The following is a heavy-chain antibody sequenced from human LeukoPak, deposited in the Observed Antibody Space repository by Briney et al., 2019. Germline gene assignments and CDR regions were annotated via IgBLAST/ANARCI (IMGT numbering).Heavy chain of an antibody. Sequence: GGSLRLSCAASGFTFRNYVIHWVRQATGKGLEWVAVTSSDLNVKLYADSVKGRFTISRDNSRSTLYLQMNSLRPEDTAIYYCAREGYYGSGSPPSLYFDYWGQGTLVTVSS. D-gene: IGHD3-10*01. J-gene: IGHJ4*02. CDR1: GFTFRNYV. V-gene: IGHV3-30-3*01. CDR3: AREGYYGSGSPPSLYFDY. CDR2: TSSDLNVK.